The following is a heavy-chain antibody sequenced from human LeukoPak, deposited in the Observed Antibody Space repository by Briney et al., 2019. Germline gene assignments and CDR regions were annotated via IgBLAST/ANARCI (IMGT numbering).Heavy chain of an antibody. CDR3: ARSDFHGNSFDY. CDR2: IYPGDSET. J-gene: IGHJ4*02. V-gene: IGHV5-51*01. CDR1: GYTFTTHW. D-gene: IGHD4-23*01. Sequence: GESLKISCKGSGYTFTTHWIGRVRQMPGKGLEWMGIIYPGDSETSYSPSFQGQVTISADKSITTAYLQWGSLKASDTAMYYCARSDFHGNSFDYWGQGTLVTVSS.